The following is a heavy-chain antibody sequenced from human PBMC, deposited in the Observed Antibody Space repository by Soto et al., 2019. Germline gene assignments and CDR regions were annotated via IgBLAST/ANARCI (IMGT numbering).Heavy chain of an antibody. V-gene: IGHV1-46*01. CDR2: INPSGGST. CDR1: GYTFTSYY. J-gene: IGHJ6*02. CDR3: ARDFGVVIMAYYGMDV. D-gene: IGHD3-3*01. Sequence: ASVKVSCKASGYTFTSYYMHWVRQAPGQGLEWMGIINPSGGSTSYAQKFQGRVTMTRDTSTSTVYMELSSLRSEDTAVYYCARDFGVVIMAYYGMDVWGQGTTVTVSS.